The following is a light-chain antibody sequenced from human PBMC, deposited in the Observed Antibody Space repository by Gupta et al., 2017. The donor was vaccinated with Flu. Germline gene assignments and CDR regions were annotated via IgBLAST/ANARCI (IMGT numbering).Light chain of an antibody. Sequence: VVMTQSPATLSVSPGERATLSCRASQSVSSNLAWYQQKPGQAPRLLIFGASTRATGIPARFSGSGSGTEFTLTISSLQSEDFAVYYCQQYDNWPPITFGQGTRLEIK. J-gene: IGKJ5*01. CDR2: GAS. CDR3: QQYDNWPPIT. V-gene: IGKV3-15*01. CDR1: QSVSSN.